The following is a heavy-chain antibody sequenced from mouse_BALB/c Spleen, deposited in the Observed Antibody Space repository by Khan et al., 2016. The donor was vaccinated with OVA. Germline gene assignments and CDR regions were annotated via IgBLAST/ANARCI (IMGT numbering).Heavy chain of an antibody. CDR2: ISSGGST. J-gene: IGHJ2*01. Sequence: EVELVESGGDSVKPGGSLKLSCAVSGFTFSTYAMSWVRQTPEKRLEWVASISSGGSTYYPDSVKGRFTISRDNARNLVYLQMTSLRSEDMAMYYCAREAYRYDEYYFDSWGQGTTLTVSS. CDR1: GFTFSTYA. D-gene: IGHD2-14*01. V-gene: IGHV5-6-5*01. CDR3: AREAYRYDEYYFDS.